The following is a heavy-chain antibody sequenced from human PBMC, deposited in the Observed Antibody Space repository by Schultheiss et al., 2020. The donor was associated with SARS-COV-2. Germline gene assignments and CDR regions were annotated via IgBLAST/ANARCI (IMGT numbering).Heavy chain of an antibody. V-gene: IGHV3-21*01. CDR1: GFTFSSYA. J-gene: IGHJ4*02. CDR3: ARVGTIPSDY. Sequence: GGSLRLSCAASGFTFSSYAMSWVRQAPGKGLEWVSSISSSSSYIYYADSVKGRFTISRDNAKNTLYLQMNSLRAEDTAVYYCARVGTIPSDYWGQGTLVTVSS. CDR2: ISSSSSYI. D-gene: IGHD3-3*01.